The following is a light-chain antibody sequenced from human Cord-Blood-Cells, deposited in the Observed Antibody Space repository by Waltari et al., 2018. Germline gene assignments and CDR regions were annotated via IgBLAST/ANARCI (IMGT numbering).Light chain of an antibody. CDR1: QSISNY. CDR2: AAS. Sequence: DIQMTQSPSSLSASVGDRVTIPCRASQSISNYLNWYQQKPGKAPKLLIYAASSLQSGVPSRFSGSGSGTDFTLTISSLQPEDFATYYCQQSYSTPPVTFGGGTKVEIK. J-gene: IGKJ4*01. V-gene: IGKV1-39*01. CDR3: QQSYSTPPVT.